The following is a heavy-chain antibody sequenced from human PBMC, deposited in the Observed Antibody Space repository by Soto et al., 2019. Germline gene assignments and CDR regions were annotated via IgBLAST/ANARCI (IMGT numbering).Heavy chain of an antibody. CDR2: INHSGST. J-gene: IGHJ3*02. Sequence: SETLSLTCAVYGGSFSGYYWSWVRRPPGKGLEWIGEINHSGSTNYNPSLKSRVTISVDTSKNQFSLKLSSVTAADTAVYYCATYSNDAFDIWGQGTMVTVSS. V-gene: IGHV4-34*01. CDR1: GGSFSGYY. CDR3: ATYSNDAFDI. D-gene: IGHD5-18*01.